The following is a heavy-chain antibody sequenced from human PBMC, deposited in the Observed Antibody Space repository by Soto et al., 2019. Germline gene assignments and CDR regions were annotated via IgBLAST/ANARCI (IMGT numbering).Heavy chain of an antibody. CDR3: ASGGYYYDNSGYSHAFDI. J-gene: IGHJ3*02. Sequence: GEPMKNSYKGSEYHFTSYGISWMRQMPRKGLEWMGRIDPSDSYTNYSPSFQGHVTISADKSISTAYLQWSRLKASDTAMYYCASGGYYYDNSGYSHAFDIWGQGTMVTVSS. CDR2: IDPSDSYT. CDR1: EYHFTSYG. V-gene: IGHV5-10-1*01. D-gene: IGHD3-22*01.